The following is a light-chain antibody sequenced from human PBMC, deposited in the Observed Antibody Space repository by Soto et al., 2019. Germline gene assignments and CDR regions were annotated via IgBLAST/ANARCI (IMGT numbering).Light chain of an antibody. J-gene: IGKJ5*01. CDR2: AAS. V-gene: IGKV1-16*01. CDR3: QHYYTYPVT. Sequence: DIHMTQSPSSLSASIGDRVTITCRASQDISHHLAWFQQKPGRAPRSLISAASTLQTGVPPRFSVSGSGTDFTLTISSLQPEDFGTYYCQHYYTYPVTFGQGTRVEIK. CDR1: QDISHH.